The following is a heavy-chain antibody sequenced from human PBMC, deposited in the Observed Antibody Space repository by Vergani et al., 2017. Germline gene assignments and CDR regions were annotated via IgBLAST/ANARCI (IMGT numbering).Heavy chain of an antibody. CDR1: GGSISSSRHF. D-gene: IGHD3-16*01. CDR2: IYYSGST. CDR3: ARSQGDYWYFDL. Sequence: QLQLHKSGPGLVKPSETLSLTRTLSGGSISSSRHFWGWLRQTPGKGLEWIGSIYYSGSTYYNPSLKSRVSVSLDTSKNRFSLNLTSVTATDTAVYYCARSQGDYWYFDLWGPGSLVTVSS. J-gene: IGHJ2*01. V-gene: IGHV4-39*02.